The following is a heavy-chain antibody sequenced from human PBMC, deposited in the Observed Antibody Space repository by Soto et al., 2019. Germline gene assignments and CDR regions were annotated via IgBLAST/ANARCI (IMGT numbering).Heavy chain of an antibody. J-gene: IGHJ4*02. Sequence: QVQLVQSGAEVKKPGSSVKVSCKASGGTFSSYTISWVRQAPGQGLEWMGRIIPILGIANYAQKFQGRVTITADKSTCTAYLGLSSLRSEDTAVYYCARDERSSTSTDYWGQGTLVTVSS. CDR3: ARDERSSTSTDY. CDR2: IIPILGIA. V-gene: IGHV1-69*08. CDR1: GGTFSSYT. D-gene: IGHD2-2*01.